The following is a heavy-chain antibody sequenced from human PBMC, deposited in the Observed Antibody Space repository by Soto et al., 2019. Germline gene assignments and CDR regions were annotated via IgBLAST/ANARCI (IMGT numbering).Heavy chain of an antibody. CDR1: GGSISSYY. D-gene: IGHD6-13*01. CDR2: IYYSGST. J-gene: IGHJ4*02. V-gene: IGHV4-59*01. Sequence: SETLSLTCTVSGGSISSYYWSWIRQPPGKGLEWIGYIYYSGSTNYNPSLKSRVTISVDTSKNQFSLKLSSVTAADTAVYYCARGVSSSWYDYWGQGTLVTVSS. CDR3: ARGVSSSWYDY.